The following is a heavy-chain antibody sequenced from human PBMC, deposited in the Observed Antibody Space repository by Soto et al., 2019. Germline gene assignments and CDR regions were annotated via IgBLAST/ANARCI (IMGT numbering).Heavy chain of an antibody. CDR2: MYYSGST. V-gene: IGHV4-59*08. Sequence: QVQLQESGPGLVKPSETLSLSCRVSGGSISGHYWSWVRQTPGKGLEWIGYMYYSGSTNYKPSLKSRVTISVDTSKNPFSQRLTYVTAADTAVYYCARGPYYDLIWNYYYMDVWGKGTTVTVSS. J-gene: IGHJ6*03. CDR1: GGSISGHY. D-gene: IGHD3-16*01. CDR3: ARGPYYDLIWNYYYMDV.